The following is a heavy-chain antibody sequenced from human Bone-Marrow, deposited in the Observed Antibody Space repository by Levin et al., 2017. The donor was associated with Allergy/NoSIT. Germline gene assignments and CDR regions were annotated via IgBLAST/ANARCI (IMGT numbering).Heavy chain of an antibody. Sequence: PGGSLRLSCTASGFVFSDYWMNWVRQVPGKGLEWVATLHPHGSEERYADSLRGRFTISRDNARNSLYLQMNNLRAEDAAMYYCAREQYYRADYWGQGTLVTVSS. CDR1: GFVFSDYW. CDR3: AREQYYRADY. D-gene: IGHD3-10*01. J-gene: IGHJ4*02. V-gene: IGHV3-7*01. CDR2: LHPHGSEE.